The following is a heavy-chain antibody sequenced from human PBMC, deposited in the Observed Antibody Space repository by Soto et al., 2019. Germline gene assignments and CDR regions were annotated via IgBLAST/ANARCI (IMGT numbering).Heavy chain of an antibody. CDR3: ARARGYSYGYTDY. D-gene: IGHD5-18*01. CDR1: GFTFSSYE. J-gene: IGHJ4*02. V-gene: IGHV3-48*03. CDR2: ISSSGSTI. Sequence: GGSLRLSCAASGFTFSSYEMNWVRQAPGEGLEWVSYISSSGSTIYYADSVKGRSTISRDNAKNSLYLQMNSLRAEDTAVYYCARARGYSYGYTDYWGQGTLVTVSS.